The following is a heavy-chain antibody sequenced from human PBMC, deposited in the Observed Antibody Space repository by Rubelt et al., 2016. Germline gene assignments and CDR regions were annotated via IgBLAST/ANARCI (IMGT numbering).Heavy chain of an antibody. CDR2: INHSGRN. V-gene: IGHV4-34*01. Sequence: QVQLQQWGAGLLKPSETLSLSCAVYGGSFSGYYWSWIRQPPGKGLEWIGEINHSGRNNYNPSPKSRVTISVDTSKNQFSLRLSSVTAAETAVYYCASRYQLLPPLIWGQGTMVTVSS. J-gene: IGHJ3*02. CDR3: ASRYQLLPPLI. CDR1: GGSFSGYY. D-gene: IGHD2-2*01.